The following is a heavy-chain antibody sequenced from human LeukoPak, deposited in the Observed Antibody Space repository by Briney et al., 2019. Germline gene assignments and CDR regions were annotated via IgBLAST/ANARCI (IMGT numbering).Heavy chain of an antibody. CDR1: GDSVSSTDW. J-gene: IGHJ4*02. V-gene: IGHV4-4*02. D-gene: IGHD6-19*01. Sequence: SETLSLTCTVSGDSVSSTDWWSWVRQPPGKGLEWIGEIYRSGSTNYNPSLKSRVTVSVDQSKNQFSLKLTSVTAADTAVYYCARRQWGAVGFDYWGQGTLVTVSS. CDR3: ARRQWGAVGFDY. CDR2: IYRSGST.